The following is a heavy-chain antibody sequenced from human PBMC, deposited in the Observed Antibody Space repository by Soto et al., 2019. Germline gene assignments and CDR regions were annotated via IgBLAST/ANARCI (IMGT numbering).Heavy chain of an antibody. CDR2: IIPIFGTA. CDR3: ARRSDTVGIPGRYCYYYDGMDV. J-gene: IGHJ6*02. Sequence: SVKVSCKASGGTFSSSAISCVRQAPVQGLEWMGGIIPIFGTANYAQKFQGRVTITADESTSTAYMELSSLRSEDTAVYYCARRSDTVGIPGRYCYYYDGMDVWGQGTTVTGS. V-gene: IGHV1-69*13. CDR1: GGTFSSSA. D-gene: IGHD4-17*01.